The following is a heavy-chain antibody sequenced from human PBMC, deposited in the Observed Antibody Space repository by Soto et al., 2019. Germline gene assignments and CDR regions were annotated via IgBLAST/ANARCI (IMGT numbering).Heavy chain of an antibody. CDR3: ARVSPSFCGGGNCYRLDSYFDS. CDR1: GVTFSTSG. CDR2: IIPLFGTP. V-gene: IGHV1-69*01. Sequence: QVQLVQSGAEVKKPGSSLKVSCKTSGVTFSTSGISWVRQGPGQGLEWMGGIIPLFGTPKYARKFQGRVSSTADHSATTTYLELSGLSSDDTGIYYCARVSPSFCGGGNCYRLDSYFDSWGQGSQVVVSS. J-gene: IGHJ4*03. D-gene: IGHD2-21*01.